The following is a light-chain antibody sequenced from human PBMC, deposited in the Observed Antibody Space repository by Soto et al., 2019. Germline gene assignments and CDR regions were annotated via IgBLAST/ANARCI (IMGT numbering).Light chain of an antibody. V-gene: IGKV2-24*01. CDR2: KIS. J-gene: IGKJ2*01. CDR3: MQVTYFPYT. CDR1: QSLVHSDGNTY. Sequence: DIVMTQTPLFSPVTLGQPASISCRSSQSLVHSDGNTYLSWLHQRPGQPLRLLIYKISNRFFGVPDRFSGSGAGTDFTLRISRVEAEDVGIYYCMQVTYFPYTFGQGSKLEI.